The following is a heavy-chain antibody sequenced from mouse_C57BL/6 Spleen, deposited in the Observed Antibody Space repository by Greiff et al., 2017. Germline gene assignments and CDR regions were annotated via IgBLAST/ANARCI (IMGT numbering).Heavy chain of an antibody. CDR3: ARPLSTTVVVLDY. CDR1: GYTFTSYW. J-gene: IGHJ2*01. CDR2: IDPSDSDT. D-gene: IGHD1-1*01. V-gene: IGHV1-52*01. Sequence: QVQLKQPGAELVRPGSSVKLSCKASGYTFTSYWMHWVKQRPIQGLEWIGNIDPSDSDTHYNQKFKDKATLTVDKSSSTAYMQLSSLTSEDSAVYYCARPLSTTVVVLDYWGQGTTLTVAS.